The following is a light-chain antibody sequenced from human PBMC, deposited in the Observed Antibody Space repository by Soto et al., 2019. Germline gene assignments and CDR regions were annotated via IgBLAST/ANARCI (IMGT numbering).Light chain of an antibody. CDR2: DIS. J-gene: IGKJ1*01. Sequence: EIVLTQSPGTLSLSPGERATLSCRASQGVSSSCLAWYQQKPGQAPRLLIYDISSRASGIPDRFSGSGSVTDFTLTISSLEPEDFAVYYCQQYGNSPWTFGQGTKVEIK. CDR1: QGVSSSC. V-gene: IGKV3-20*01. CDR3: QQYGNSPWT.